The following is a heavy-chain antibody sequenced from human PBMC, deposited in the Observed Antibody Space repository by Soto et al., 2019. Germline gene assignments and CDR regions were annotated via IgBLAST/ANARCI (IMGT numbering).Heavy chain of an antibody. J-gene: IGHJ4*02. V-gene: IGHV3-7*03. Sequence: EVQLVESGGGLVQPGGSLRLSCAASGFTFSSYWMSWVRQAPGKGLELVANIKQDGSEKYYVDSVKGRFTISRDNAKNSLYLQMNSLRAEDTAVYYCAREETYSSSSEFDYWGQGTLVTVSS. CDR1: GFTFSSYW. D-gene: IGHD6-6*01. CDR2: IKQDGSEK. CDR3: AREETYSSSSEFDY.